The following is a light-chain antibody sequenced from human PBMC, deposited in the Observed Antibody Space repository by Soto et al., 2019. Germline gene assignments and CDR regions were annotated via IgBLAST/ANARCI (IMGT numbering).Light chain of an antibody. V-gene: IGKV3-11*01. CDR3: QQRSSWYT. CDR2: DAS. J-gene: IGKJ2*01. CDR1: QSVSSY. Sequence: EIVLTQSPATLSLSPGERATLSCRASQSVSSYLAWYQQKPGQAPRLLIYDASNRATGIPARFSGSGSGADFTLTISSLETEDFAVYYCQQRSSWYTFGQGTKLEIK.